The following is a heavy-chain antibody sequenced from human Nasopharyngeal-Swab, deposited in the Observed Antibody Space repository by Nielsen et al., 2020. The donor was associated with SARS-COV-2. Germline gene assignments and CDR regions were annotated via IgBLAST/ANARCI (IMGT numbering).Heavy chain of an antibody. J-gene: IGHJ4*02. CDR2: ISSSSSTI. V-gene: IGHV3-48*02. Sequence: GSSLKISCAASGFTFSSYSMNWVRQAPGKGLEWVSYISSSSSTIYYADSVKGRFTISRDNAKNSLYLQMNSLRDEDTAVYYCARADETYCGGDCYSGYDYWGQGTLVTVSS. CDR3: ARADETYCGGDCYSGYDY. CDR1: GFTFSSYS. D-gene: IGHD2-21*02.